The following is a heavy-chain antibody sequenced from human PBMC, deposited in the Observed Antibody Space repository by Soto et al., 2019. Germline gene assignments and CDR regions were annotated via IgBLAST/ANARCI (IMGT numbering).Heavy chain of an antibody. CDR1: GGSISNYY. J-gene: IGHJ5*02. V-gene: IGHV4-59*01. CDR3: TRDASMFDA. D-gene: IGHD2-15*01. Sequence: SDTLSLTCTVSGGSISNYYWSWIRQPPGMGLEWIGYIYYSGSANYNPSLKSRVTISVDMSKNQFSLKLSSVTAADTAVYYCTRDASMFDAWGQGALVTVSS. CDR2: IYYSGSA.